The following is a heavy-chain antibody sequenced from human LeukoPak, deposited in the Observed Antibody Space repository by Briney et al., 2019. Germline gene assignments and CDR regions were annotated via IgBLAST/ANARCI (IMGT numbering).Heavy chain of an antibody. CDR2: ISSNGGST. CDR3: ATTGTTGNANDY. D-gene: IGHD1-7*01. J-gene: IGHJ4*02. V-gene: IGHV3-64*01. Sequence: QPGGSLRLSCAASGFTFSSYAMHWVRQAPGKGLEYVSAISSNGGSTYYANSVKGRFTISRDNSKNKLYLQMGSLRAEDMAVYYCATTGTTGNANDYWGQGTLVTVSS. CDR1: GFTFSSYA.